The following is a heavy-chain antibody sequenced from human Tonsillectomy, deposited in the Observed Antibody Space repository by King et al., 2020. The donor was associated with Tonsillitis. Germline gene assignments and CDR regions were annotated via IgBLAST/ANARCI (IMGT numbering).Heavy chain of an antibody. CDR3: ARRSIVVLVDGIESRLDWFDP. D-gene: IGHD2-8*01. CDR1: GFTFSSYW. V-gene: IGHV3-74*01. CDR2: INNDGSSA. Sequence: VQLVESGGGLVKPGGSLRLSCAASGFTFSSYWMHWVRQAPGKGLVWVSRINNDGSSATYADSVKGRFTASRDNAKNTLYLQMNSLRAEDTAVYYCARRSIVVLVDGIESRLDWFDPWGQGTLVTVSS. J-gene: IGHJ5*02.